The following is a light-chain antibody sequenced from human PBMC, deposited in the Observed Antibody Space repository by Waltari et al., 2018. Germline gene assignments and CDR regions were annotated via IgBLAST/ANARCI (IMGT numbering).Light chain of an antibody. V-gene: IGLV1-47*01. CDR1: RSNIGNSY. J-gene: IGLJ3*02. CDR3: AAWLESLSGWV. CDR2: WNH. Sequence: QSALTQAPSASGTPGQTVTISCFGSRSNIGNSYVYWYQHLPGTAPKLLIYWNHQRPSGIPDRFSASKSDTSASLIITGLRSEDEADYFCAAWLESLSGWVFGGGTKLTVL.